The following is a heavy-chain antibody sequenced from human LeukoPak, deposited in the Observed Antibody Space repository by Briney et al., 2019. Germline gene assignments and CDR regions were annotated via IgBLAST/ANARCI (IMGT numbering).Heavy chain of an antibody. J-gene: IGHJ4*02. V-gene: IGHV3-48*03. CDR2: ISSSGSTI. Sequence: PGGSLRLSCAASGFTFSSYEMNWVRQAPGKGLEWVSYISSSGSTIYNADSVKGRFTISRDNAKNSLYLQMNSLRAEDTAVYYCANRGKYYFDYWGQGTLVTVSS. D-gene: IGHD1-14*01. CDR1: GFTFSSYE. CDR3: ANRGKYYFDY.